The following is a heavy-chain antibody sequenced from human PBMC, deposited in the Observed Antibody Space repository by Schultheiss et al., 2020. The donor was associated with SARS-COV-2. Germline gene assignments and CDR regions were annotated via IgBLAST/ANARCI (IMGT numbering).Heavy chain of an antibody. J-gene: IGHJ4*02. CDR2: ISSSSSYI. CDR3: ARGSVAVDY. D-gene: IGHD6-19*01. Sequence: GESLKISCAASGFTFSDHYMDWVRQAPGKGLEWVSSISSSSSYIYYADSVKGRFTISRDNAKNSLYLQMNSLRAEDTAVYYCARGSVAVDYWGQGTLVTVSS. V-gene: IGHV3-21*01. CDR1: GFTFSDHY.